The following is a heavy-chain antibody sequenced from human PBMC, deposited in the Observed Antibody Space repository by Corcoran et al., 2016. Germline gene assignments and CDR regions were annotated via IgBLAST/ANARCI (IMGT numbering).Heavy chain of an antibody. CDR1: GDSVSSNSAA. Sequence: QVQLQHSGRGLLKPSQTLSLTCAISGDSVSSNSAAWNCIRQSPSRGLEWLGRTYYRSKWNNDYAVSVKSRITSNPDTSKNQFSLQLNPVTPEDTAVYYCARTRGYFDYCGQGTLVTVSS. D-gene: IGHD3-10*01. CDR3: ARTRGYFDY. J-gene: IGHJ4*02. V-gene: IGHV6-1*01. CDR2: TYYRSKWNN.